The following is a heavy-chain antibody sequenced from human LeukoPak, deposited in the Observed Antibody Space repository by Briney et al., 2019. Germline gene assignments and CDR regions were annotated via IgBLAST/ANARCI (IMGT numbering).Heavy chain of an antibody. CDR1: GFTFSSYG. CDR2: ISGSGGRT. V-gene: IGHV3-23*01. CDR3: AKDLRREAIITLNRAARWGMDV. Sequence: GGTLRLSCAASGFTFSSYGMSWVRQAPGKGLEWVSAISGSGGRTYYADSVKGRFTISGDNAKNTLYLQMNSLGAEDTAVYYCAKDLRREAIITLNRAARWGMDVWGKGTTVTISS. D-gene: IGHD3-10*01. J-gene: IGHJ6*03.